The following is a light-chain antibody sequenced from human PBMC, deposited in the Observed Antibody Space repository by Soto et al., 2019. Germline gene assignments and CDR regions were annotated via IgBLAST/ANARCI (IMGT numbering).Light chain of an antibody. CDR2: DAS. Sequence: EIVLTQSPGTLSLSPGERATLSCRASQSVSTKLAWYQQKPGQAPRLLINDASTRATGVPARFSGSGSGTEFTLTINSLQSEDFALYYCQQYNNWPPTWTFGQGTKVDI. J-gene: IGKJ1*01. CDR3: QQYNNWPPTWT. V-gene: IGKV3-15*01. CDR1: QSVSTK.